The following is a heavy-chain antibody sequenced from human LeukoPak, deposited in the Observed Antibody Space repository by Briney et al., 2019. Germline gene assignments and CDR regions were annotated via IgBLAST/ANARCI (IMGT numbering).Heavy chain of an antibody. V-gene: IGHV1-24*01. J-gene: IGHJ6*02. CDR1: GYTLTELS. Sequence: ASVKVSCKVPGYTLTELSMHWVRQAPGKGLEWMGGFDPEDGETIYAQKFQGRVTMTEDTSTDTAYMELSSLRSEDTAVYYCATFPHLYYYYYGMDVWGQGTTVTVSS. CDR2: FDPEDGET. CDR3: ATFPHLYYYYYGMDV.